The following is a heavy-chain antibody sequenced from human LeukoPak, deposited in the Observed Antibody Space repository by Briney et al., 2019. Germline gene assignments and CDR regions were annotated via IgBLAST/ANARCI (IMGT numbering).Heavy chain of an antibody. J-gene: IGHJ4*02. CDR3: ARSIVGATLAIDY. Sequence: WVRQAPGKGLEWIGSIYYSGSTYYNPSLKSRVTISVDTSKNQFSLKLSSVTAADTAVYYCARSIVGATLAIDYWGQGTLVTVSS. CDR2: IYYSGST. V-gene: IGHV4-39*01. D-gene: IGHD1-26*01.